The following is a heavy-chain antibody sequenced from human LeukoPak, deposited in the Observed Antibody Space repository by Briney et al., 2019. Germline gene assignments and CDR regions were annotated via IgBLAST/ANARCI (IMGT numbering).Heavy chain of an antibody. J-gene: IGHJ3*01. D-gene: IGHD1-26*01. CDR3: ARQGSGGRSFDV. CDR2: IYNSGNT. CDR1: GGSITTYY. V-gene: IGHV4-59*08. Sequence: SETLSLTCTVSGGSITTYYWTWIRQPPGKGLEWIGYIYNSGNTNYNPSLKSRVTIPIDTSRNQVSLRLSSVTAADTAAYYCARQGSGGRSFDVWGQGTMVTVSS.